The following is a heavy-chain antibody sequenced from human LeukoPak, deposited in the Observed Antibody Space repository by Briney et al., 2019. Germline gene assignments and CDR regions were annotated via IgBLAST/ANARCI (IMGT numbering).Heavy chain of an antibody. CDR3: ARLDYGDYNYYYYGMDV. Sequence: GGSLRLSCAASGFTFSSYSMNWVRQAPGKGLEWVSHISSSSSTIYYADSVKGRFTISRDNAKNTLYLQMNSLRAEDTAVYYCARLDYGDYNYYYYGMDVWGQGTTVTVSS. CDR1: GFTFSSYS. J-gene: IGHJ6*02. V-gene: IGHV3-48*04. D-gene: IGHD4-17*01. CDR2: ISSSSSTI.